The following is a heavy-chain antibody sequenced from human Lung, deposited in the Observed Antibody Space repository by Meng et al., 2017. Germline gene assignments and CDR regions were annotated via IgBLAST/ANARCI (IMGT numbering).Heavy chain of an antibody. J-gene: IGHJ4*02. D-gene: IGHD4-11*01. V-gene: IGHV4-34*01. CDR3: ARGPTTMAHDFDY. CDR2: INHSGST. CDR1: GGSFSDYY. Sequence: QGQRRQWGAGLLKPSETLSCTCVVSGGSFSDYYWSWIRQPPGKGLEWIGEINHSGSTNYNPSLESRATISVDTSQNNLSLKLSSVTAADSAVYYCARGPTTMAHDFDYWGQGTLVTVSS.